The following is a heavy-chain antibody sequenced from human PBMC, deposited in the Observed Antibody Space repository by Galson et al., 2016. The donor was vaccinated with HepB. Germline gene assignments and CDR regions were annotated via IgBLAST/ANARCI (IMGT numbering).Heavy chain of an antibody. Sequence: SLRLSCAASGFTFSSYSMNWVRQAPGKGLEWVSSISSRSSYIYYADSVKGRFTTSRDNAKNSLYLQMNSLSAEDTAVYYCARAVSWDYGDYAGYWGQGTLVTVSS. V-gene: IGHV3-21*01. CDR1: GFTFSSYS. D-gene: IGHD4-17*01. CDR2: ISSRSSYI. J-gene: IGHJ4*02. CDR3: ARAVSWDYGDYAGY.